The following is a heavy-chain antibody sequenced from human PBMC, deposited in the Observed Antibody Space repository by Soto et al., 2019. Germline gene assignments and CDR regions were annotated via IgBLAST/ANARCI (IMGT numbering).Heavy chain of an antibody. J-gene: IGHJ5*02. CDR3: ATFEQQLDPQGGYRWFDP. V-gene: IGHV1-24*01. CDR2: FDPEDGET. D-gene: IGHD6-13*01. Sequence: ASVKVSCKVSGYTLTELSMHWVRQAPGKGLEWMGGFDPEDGETIYAQKFQGRVTMTEDTSTDTAYMELSSLRSEDTAVYYCATFEQQLDPQGGYRWFDPWGQGTLVTVSS. CDR1: GYTLTELS.